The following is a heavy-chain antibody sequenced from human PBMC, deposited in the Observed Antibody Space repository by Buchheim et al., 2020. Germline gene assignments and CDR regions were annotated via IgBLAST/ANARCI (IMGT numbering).Heavy chain of an antibody. CDR1: GFPFDTYA. J-gene: IGHJ4*02. CDR3: AKDRTGMYSSSSGYFDY. Sequence: EVQLLESGGGLVQPGGSLRLSCAASGFPFDTYAMNWVRQAPGKGLEWVSTISGTSVTTYYTDSVKGRFTISRDNSKNTLYLQMNSLRAEDTAVYYCAKDRTGMYSSSSGYFDYWGQGSL. V-gene: IGHV3-23*01. D-gene: IGHD6-6*01. CDR2: ISGTSVTT.